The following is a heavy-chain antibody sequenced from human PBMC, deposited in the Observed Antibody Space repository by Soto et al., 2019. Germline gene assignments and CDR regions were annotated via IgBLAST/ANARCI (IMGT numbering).Heavy chain of an antibody. Sequence: SETLSLTCDVSGGSFTGYYWSWIRQPPGKGLEWIGEINHSGFTNYNPSPTGRVTISLDTSKSQFSLKLGSLTAADTAFYFCARGHGRFAHWGQGTLVTVSS. CDR2: INHSGFT. J-gene: IGHJ4*02. CDR3: ARGHGRFAH. CDR1: GGSFTGYY. V-gene: IGHV4-34*01.